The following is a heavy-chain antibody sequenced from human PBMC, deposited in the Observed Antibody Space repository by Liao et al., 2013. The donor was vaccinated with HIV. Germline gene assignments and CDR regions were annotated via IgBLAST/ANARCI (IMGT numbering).Heavy chain of an antibody. CDR3: ARDTMSTIRTFDI. D-gene: IGHD5-24*01. CDR2: INHSGST. V-gene: IGHV4-34*01. CDR1: GGSFSGYY. Sequence: QVQLQQWGAGLLKPSETLSLTCAVSGGSFSGYYWNWIRQPPGKGLEWIGEINHSGSTNYNPSLKSRVTISLDTSKDQFSLNLASVTAADTAVYFCARDTMSTIRTFDIWGQGTMVTVSS. J-gene: IGHJ3*02.